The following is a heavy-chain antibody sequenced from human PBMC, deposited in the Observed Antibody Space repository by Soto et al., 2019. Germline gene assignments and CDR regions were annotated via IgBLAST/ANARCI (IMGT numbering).Heavy chain of an antibody. CDR1: GDSISSYY. Sequence: QVQLQESGLGLVKPSETLSLTCAVSGDSISSYYCMWIRQPPGKGLESIGYPYYGRIANYNPSLNRRGTFARDTATNQCALALTSMTAADTAVYSCALRSMAVVPEYWGQGTLVTVSS. V-gene: IGHV4-59*01. J-gene: IGHJ4*02. CDR2: PYYGRIA. D-gene: IGHD3-22*01. CDR3: ALRSMAVVPEY.